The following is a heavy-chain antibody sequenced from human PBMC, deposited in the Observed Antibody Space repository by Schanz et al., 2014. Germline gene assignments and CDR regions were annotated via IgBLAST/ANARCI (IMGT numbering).Heavy chain of an antibody. CDR3: ARGTPFRCDY. V-gene: IGHV3-11*04. Sequence: QVQLVESGGGLVKPGGSLRLSCAASGFIFNDYYMNWIRQAPGKGLEWLSYISRDGTTSYYADSVKGRFTISRDNAKNSLYLEMTSLRAEDTAVYYCARGTPFRCDYWGQGTLVTVSS. CDR2: ISRDGTTS. D-gene: IGHD3-16*01. CDR1: GFIFNDYY. J-gene: IGHJ4*02.